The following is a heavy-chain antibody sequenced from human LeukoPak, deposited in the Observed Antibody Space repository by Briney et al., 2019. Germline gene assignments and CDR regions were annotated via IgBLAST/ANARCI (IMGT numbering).Heavy chain of an antibody. CDR1: GFTFSSYS. V-gene: IGHV3-23*01. D-gene: IGHD6-6*01. CDR2: ISGSGEST. J-gene: IGHJ5*02. Sequence: GGSLRLSCAASGFTFSSYSMNWVRQAPGKGLEWVSAISGSGESTYYADSVKGRFTISRENSKSTLYLQMNSLRAEDTALYYCAKARGYSSSSENNWFDPWGQGTLVTVSS. CDR3: AKARGYSSSSENNWFDP.